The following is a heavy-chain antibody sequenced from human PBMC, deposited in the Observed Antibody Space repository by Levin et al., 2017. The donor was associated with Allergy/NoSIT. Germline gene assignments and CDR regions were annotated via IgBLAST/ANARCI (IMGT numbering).Heavy chain of an antibody. CDR1: GFTFSSYA. CDR2: IVHDGSRK. Sequence: GGSLRLSCVDSGFTFSSYAMHWVRQAPGKGLEWVAVIVHDGSRKFYADSVKGRFTISRDNSKNTLFLQMNSLRAEDTAVYYCARDVLTATGTLKFDDWGQGTLVTVSS. J-gene: IGHJ4*02. D-gene: IGHD3-9*01. CDR3: ARDVLTATGTLKFDD. V-gene: IGHV3-33*08.